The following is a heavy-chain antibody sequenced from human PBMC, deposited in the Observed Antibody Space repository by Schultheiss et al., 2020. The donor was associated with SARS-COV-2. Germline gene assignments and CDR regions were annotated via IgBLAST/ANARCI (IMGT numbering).Heavy chain of an antibody. J-gene: IGHJ5*02. CDR1: GFTFNNYG. Sequence: GESLKISCAASGFTFNNYGMNWVRQAPGKGLEWVAVISYDGSNKYYADSVKGRFTISRDNSKNTLYLQMNSLRAEDTAVYYCARDPALFDPWGQGTLVTVSS. V-gene: IGHV3-30*03. CDR3: ARDPALFDP. CDR2: ISYDGSNK. D-gene: IGHD2-2*01.